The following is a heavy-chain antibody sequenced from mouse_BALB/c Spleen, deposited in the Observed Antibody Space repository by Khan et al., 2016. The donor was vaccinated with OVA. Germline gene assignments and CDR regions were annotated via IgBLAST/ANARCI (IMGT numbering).Heavy chain of an antibody. Sequence: QVQLQQSGAELVKPGASVKLSCKASGYTLTRYYMYWVKQRPGQGLEWIGGINPGNGGTNLNEKFKNKATLTVDKSSTTVYMQLSSLTSADSAVYYCTRNYGYDYFDYWGQGTTLTVSS. CDR1: GYTLTRYY. CDR3: TRNYGYDYFDY. V-gene: IGHV1S81*02. CDR2: INPGNGGT. D-gene: IGHD1-2*01. J-gene: IGHJ2*01.